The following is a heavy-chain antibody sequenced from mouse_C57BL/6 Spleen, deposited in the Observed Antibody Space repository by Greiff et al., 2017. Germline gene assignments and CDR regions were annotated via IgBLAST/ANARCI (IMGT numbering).Heavy chain of an antibody. CDR3: ARPPNYGSSYDYAMDY. J-gene: IGHJ4*01. Sequence: QVQLQQSGAELARPGASVKLSCKASGYTFTSYGISWVKQRTGQGLEWIGEIYPRSGNTYYNEKFKGKATLTADKSSSTAYMGLRSLTSGDSAVYFCARPPNYGSSYDYAMDYWGQGTSVTVSS. CDR2: IYPRSGNT. V-gene: IGHV1-81*01. CDR1: GYTFTSYG. D-gene: IGHD1-1*01.